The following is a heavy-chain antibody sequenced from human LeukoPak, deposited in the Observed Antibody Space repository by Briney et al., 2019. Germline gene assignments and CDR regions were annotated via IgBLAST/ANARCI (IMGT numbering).Heavy chain of an antibody. V-gene: IGHV3-15*05. J-gene: IGHJ4*02. D-gene: IGHD6-13*01. CDR1: GLNFNNAW. CDR2: IKSKTAGGIT. Sequence: GGSLRLSCAASGLNFNNAWMSWVRQAPGKGLEWVGRIKSKTAGGITDYAAPVKGRFTISRDDSENTLYLKMNSVKTEDIGVYYCTTGGSGTGPLDYWGQGTLVTVSS. CDR3: TTGGSGTGPLDY.